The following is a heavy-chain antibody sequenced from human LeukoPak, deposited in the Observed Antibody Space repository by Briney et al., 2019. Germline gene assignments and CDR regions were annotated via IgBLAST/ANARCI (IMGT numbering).Heavy chain of an antibody. D-gene: IGHD2-21*02. CDR1: GGSFSGYY. J-gene: IGHJ4*02. Sequence: SETLSLTCAVYGGSFSGYYWSWIRQPPGKGLEWIGEINHSGSTNYNPSLKSRVTISVDTSKNQFSLKLSSVTAADTAVYYCARVVTTSGTHFDYWGQGTLVTVSS. CDR3: ARVVTTSGTHFDY. V-gene: IGHV4-34*01. CDR2: INHSGST.